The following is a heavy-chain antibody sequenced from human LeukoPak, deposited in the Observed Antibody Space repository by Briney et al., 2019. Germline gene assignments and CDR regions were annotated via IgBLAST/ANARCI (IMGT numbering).Heavy chain of an antibody. CDR3: ARGEVGATTLFDY. V-gene: IGHV3-23*01. J-gene: IGHJ4*02. CDR2: ISSTGGTA. CDR1: GFTFSSFG. D-gene: IGHD1-26*01. Sequence: PGGSLRLSCAASGFTFSSFGMSWVRQAPGKGLEWVSAISSTGGTAYYADSVKGRFTISRDNSKNTLYLQMNSLRAEDTAVYYCARGEVGATTLFDYWGQGTLVTVSS.